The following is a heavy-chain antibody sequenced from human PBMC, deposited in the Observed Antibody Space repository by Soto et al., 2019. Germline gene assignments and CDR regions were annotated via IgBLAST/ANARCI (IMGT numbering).Heavy chain of an antibody. CDR2: INSDGSST. Sequence: EVQLVESGGGLVQPGGSLRVSCAASGFTFSSYWMHWVRQAPGKGLVWVSRINSDGSSTSYADSVKGRFTISRDNAKNTLYLQMNSRRAEDTAIYDCARRGAVAGLHYWGQGTRVTVSS. V-gene: IGHV3-74*01. J-gene: IGHJ4*02. D-gene: IGHD6-19*01. CDR1: GFTFSSYW. CDR3: ARRGAVAGLHY.